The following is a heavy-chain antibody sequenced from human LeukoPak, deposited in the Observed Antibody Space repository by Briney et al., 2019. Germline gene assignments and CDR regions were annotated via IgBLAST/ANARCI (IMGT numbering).Heavy chain of an antibody. J-gene: IGHJ4*02. CDR2: IYYSGST. V-gene: IGHV4-39*07. CDR3: ASKSSDHGELRFDY. Sequence: SETLSLTCTVSGGSISSSSYYWGWIRQPPGKGLEWIGYIYYSGSTYYNPSLKSRVTKSVDTSKNQLSLKLNSVTDADTAVYYCASKSSDHGELRFDYWGQGTLVTVSS. CDR1: GGSISSSSYY. D-gene: IGHD1-7*01.